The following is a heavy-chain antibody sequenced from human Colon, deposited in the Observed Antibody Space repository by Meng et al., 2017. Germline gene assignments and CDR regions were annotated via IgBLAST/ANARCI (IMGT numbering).Heavy chain of an antibody. CDR2: IYHIGST. CDR3: ARENDSGNSYDH. V-gene: IGHV4-4*02. J-gene: IGHJ4*02. Sequence: QGQRKESGPVLVKPSGSLSLTVAVSGTSISRSNWWTWVRQAPGKGLEWIGEIYHIGSTNYNPSLKSRVTILVDESKNEFSLKLTSVTAADTAVYYCARENDSGNSYDHWGRGTLVTVSS. D-gene: IGHD3-10*01. CDR1: GTSISRSNW.